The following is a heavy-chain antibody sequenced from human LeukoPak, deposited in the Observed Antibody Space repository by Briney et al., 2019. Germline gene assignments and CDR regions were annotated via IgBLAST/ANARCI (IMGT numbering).Heavy chain of an antibody. CDR2: IKSKTDGGTT. J-gene: IGHJ4*02. Sequence: PGGSLRLSCVASGFTFSNAWMSWVRQAPGKGLEWVGRIKSKTDGGTTDYAAPVKGRFTISRDDSKNTLYLQMNSLKTEDTAVYYCTTVEGSYYDILTGPGTFDYWGQGTLVTVSS. CDR1: GFTFSNAW. D-gene: IGHD3-9*01. V-gene: IGHV3-15*01. CDR3: TTVEGSYYDILTGPGTFDY.